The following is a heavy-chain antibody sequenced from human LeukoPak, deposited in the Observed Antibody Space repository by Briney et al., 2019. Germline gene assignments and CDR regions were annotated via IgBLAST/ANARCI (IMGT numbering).Heavy chain of an antibody. J-gene: IGHJ5*02. CDR3: ARATVVTPLWFDP. CDR2: ISYDGSNK. V-gene: IGHV3-30*04. D-gene: IGHD4-23*01. CDR1: GFTFSSYA. Sequence: PGGSLRLSCAASGFTFSSYAMHWVRQAPGKGLGWVAVISYDGSNKYYADSVKGRFTISRDNSKNTLYLQMNSLRAEDTAVYYCARATVVTPLWFDPWGQGTLVTVSS.